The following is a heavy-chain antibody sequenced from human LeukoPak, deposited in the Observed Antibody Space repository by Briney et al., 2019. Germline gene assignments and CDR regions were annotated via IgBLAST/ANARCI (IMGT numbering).Heavy chain of an antibody. CDR2: IYYSGST. J-gene: IGHJ3*02. CDR1: GGSISSSSYY. V-gene: IGHV4-39*07. CDR3: ARAIVGATGGAFDI. D-gene: IGHD1-26*01. Sequence: PSETLSLTCTVSGGSISSSSYYWGWIRQPPGKGLEWLGSIYYSGSTYYNPSLKSRVTISVDTSKNQFSLKLSSVTAADTAMYYCARAIVGATGGAFDIWGQGTMVTVSS.